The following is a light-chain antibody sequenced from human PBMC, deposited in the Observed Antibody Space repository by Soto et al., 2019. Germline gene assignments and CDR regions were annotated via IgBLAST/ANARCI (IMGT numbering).Light chain of an antibody. Sequence: EIVLTHSPCTLSLSPLERATLSCMSSQSVSSSYLAWYQQKPGQSPRFLIYGASSRATGIPDRFSGSGSGTDFTLTISRLEPEDFAVYYCQQYGSSPTTFGQGTKVDIK. V-gene: IGKV3-20*01. CDR3: QQYGSSPTT. J-gene: IGKJ1*01. CDR2: GAS. CDR1: QSVSSSY.